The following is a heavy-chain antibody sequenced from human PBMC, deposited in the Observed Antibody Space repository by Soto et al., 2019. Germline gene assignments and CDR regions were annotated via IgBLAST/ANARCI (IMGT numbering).Heavy chain of an antibody. CDR2: ISGSGGST. D-gene: IGHD6-13*01. CDR3: AKDHRAAAHTFDY. Sequence: EVQLLESGGGLVQPGGSLRLSCAASGFTFSSYAMSWVRQAPGKGLEWVSAISGSGGSTYYADSVKGRFTISRDNSKNTLYLQMNSLRAEATAVYFCAKDHRAAAHTFDYWGQGTLVTVSS. J-gene: IGHJ4*02. CDR1: GFTFSSYA. V-gene: IGHV3-23*01.